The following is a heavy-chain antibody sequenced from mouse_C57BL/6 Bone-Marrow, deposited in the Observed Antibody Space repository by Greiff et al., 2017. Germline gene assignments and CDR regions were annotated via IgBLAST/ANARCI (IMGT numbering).Heavy chain of an antibody. CDR2: INPNYGTT. Sequence: EVQLQESGPELVKPGASVTISCKASGYSFTDYNMNWVKQSNGKSLEWIGVINPNYGTTSYNQNFKGKATLTVDQSSSTAYMQLNSLTSEDSAVYYCASDYYGSSYYFDYWGQGTTLTVSS. CDR3: ASDYYGSSYYFDY. J-gene: IGHJ2*01. CDR1: GYSFTDYN. V-gene: IGHV1-39*01. D-gene: IGHD1-1*01.